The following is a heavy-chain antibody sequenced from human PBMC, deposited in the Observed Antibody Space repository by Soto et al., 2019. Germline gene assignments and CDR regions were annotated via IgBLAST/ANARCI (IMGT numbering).Heavy chain of an antibody. V-gene: IGHV4-39*01. Sequence: SETLSLTCTVSGGPLSSGNYYWAWVRQPPGKGLEWIGSIHYSGTTFYNPSLKIRFAIFVDTSTSQFSLRLTSVTAADTAVYHCARRGMITGSSQYAFDIWGQGTLVTVSS. CDR2: IHYSGTT. CDR3: ARRGMITGSSQYAFDI. D-gene: IGHD1-20*01. J-gene: IGHJ3*02. CDR1: GGPLSSGNYY.